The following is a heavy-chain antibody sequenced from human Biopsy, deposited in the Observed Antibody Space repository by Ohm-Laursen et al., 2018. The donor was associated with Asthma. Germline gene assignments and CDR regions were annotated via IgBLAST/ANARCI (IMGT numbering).Heavy chain of an antibody. V-gene: IGHV1-46*02. CDR2: INPFGGSS. CDR3: ARGQKSPGNRWFDP. J-gene: IGHJ5*02. Sequence: ASVKVSCKASGFSFDNYFMHWVRQAPGHGLEWMGMINPFGGSSNFAQKFQGRLTMTRDTSTRTVYMELSSLRSDDTAVYYCARGQKSPGNRWFDPWGQGTLVTVSS. CDR1: GFSFDNYF. D-gene: IGHD1-14*01.